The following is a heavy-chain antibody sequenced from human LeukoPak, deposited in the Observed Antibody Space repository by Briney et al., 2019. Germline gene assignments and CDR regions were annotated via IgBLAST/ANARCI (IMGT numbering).Heavy chain of an antibody. CDR1: GFTFSSYG. D-gene: IGHD1-7*01. V-gene: IGHV3-30*02. Sequence: GGSLRLSCAASGFTFSSYGMHWVRQAPGKGLEWVAFIRYDGGDKFYADSVKGRFTISRDNSKSTLFLQMNSLRAEDTAVYYCAKEVELSPFDYWGQGILVTVSS. CDR2: IRYDGGDK. CDR3: AKEVELSPFDY. J-gene: IGHJ4*02.